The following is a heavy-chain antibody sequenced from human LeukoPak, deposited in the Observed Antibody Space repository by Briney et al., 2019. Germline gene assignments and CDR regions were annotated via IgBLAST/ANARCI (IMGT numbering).Heavy chain of an antibody. CDR3: ARGREILVVPFYYYVDV. J-gene: IGHJ6*03. V-gene: IGHV1-2*02. CDR2: INPKTGGT. D-gene: IGHD2-2*01. Sequence: ASVKVSCKTSGYTFTGFFIHWVRLAPGQGLEWMGWINPKTGGTNYGQKSHGRVTMTRDTPVSTVYMELRRLRYDDTAVYYCARGREILVVPFYYYVDVWGRGTTVTVSS. CDR1: GYTFTGFF.